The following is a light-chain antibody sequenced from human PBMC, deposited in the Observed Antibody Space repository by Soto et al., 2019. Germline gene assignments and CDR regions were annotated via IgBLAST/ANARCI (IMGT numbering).Light chain of an antibody. J-gene: IGKJ5*01. CDR1: QGIKSY. V-gene: IGKV1-39*01. Sequence: DIGTTQYPSSLSASVGDTVAITCRASQGIKSYLNWYQQKPGKAPKLLIYGASSLQSGVPSRFSGSGSGTDFTLTISSLQPEDYATYFCQQSFSVPITFGQGTRLEIK. CDR2: GAS. CDR3: QQSFSVPIT.